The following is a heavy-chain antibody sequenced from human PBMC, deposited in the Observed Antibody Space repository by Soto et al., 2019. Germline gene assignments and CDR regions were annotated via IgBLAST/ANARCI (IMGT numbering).Heavy chain of an antibody. CDR2: IYYSGST. Sequence: KTSETLSLTCTVSGGSISSGGYYWSWIRQHPGKGLEWIGYIYYSGSTYYNPSLKSRVTISVDTSKNQFSLKLSSVTAADTAVYYCARDHEVMVHSGVDPWGQGTLVTAPQ. CDR3: ARDHEVMVHSGVDP. J-gene: IGHJ5*02. D-gene: IGHD3-10*01. V-gene: IGHV4-31*03. CDR1: GGSISSGGYY.